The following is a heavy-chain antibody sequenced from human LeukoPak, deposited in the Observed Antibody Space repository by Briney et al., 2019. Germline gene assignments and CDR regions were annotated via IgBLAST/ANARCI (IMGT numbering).Heavy chain of an antibody. CDR1: GFTFSSYA. Sequence: GGSLRLSCAASGFTFSSYAMSWVRQAPGKGLEWVSAISGSGGYTYSADSVKGRFTISRDNSKNTLYLQMKSLRAEDTAVYYCAKERGVAVAAIAGGFDPWGQGTLVTVFS. V-gene: IGHV3-23*01. CDR2: ISGSGGYT. D-gene: IGHD6-19*01. J-gene: IGHJ5*02. CDR3: AKERGVAVAAIAGGFDP.